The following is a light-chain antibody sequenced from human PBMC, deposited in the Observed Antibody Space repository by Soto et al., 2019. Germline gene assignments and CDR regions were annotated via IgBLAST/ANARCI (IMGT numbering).Light chain of an antibody. CDR3: QQRSNWPPIT. V-gene: IGKV3-11*01. Sequence: EIVLTQSPGTLSLSPGERATLSCRASQSVSSNYLAWYQQKPGQAPRLLIYESSNRATGIPARFSGSGSGTDFTLTISSLEPEDFAVYYCQQRSNWPPITFGQGRRLE. CDR1: QSVSSNY. J-gene: IGKJ5*01. CDR2: ESS.